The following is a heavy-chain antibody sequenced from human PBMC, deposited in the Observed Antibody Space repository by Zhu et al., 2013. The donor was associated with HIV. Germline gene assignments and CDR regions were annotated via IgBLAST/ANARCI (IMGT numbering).Heavy chain of an antibody. V-gene: IGHV1-69*01. D-gene: IGHD3-9*01. CDR2: IIPIFGTA. J-gene: IGHJ5*02. Sequence: QVQLVQSGAEVKKPGSSVKVSCKASGGTFSSYAISWVRQAPGQGLEWMGGIIPIFGTANYAQKFQGRVTITADESTSTAYMELSSLRSEDTAVYYCARSDSYDILTGYRSGIDWFDPWGQGTLVTVSS. CDR1: GGTFSSYA. CDR3: ARSDSYDILTGYRSGIDWFDP.